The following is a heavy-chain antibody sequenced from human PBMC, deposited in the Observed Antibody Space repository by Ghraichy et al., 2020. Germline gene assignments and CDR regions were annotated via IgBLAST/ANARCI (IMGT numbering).Heavy chain of an antibody. D-gene: IGHD6-6*01. CDR1: GFTVSTNY. CDR2: IYSGGST. J-gene: IGHJ4*02. CDR3: ARGPYIAARD. V-gene: IGHV3-53*01. Sequence: GGSLRLSCAASGFTVSTNYMSWVRQAPGKWLEWVSIIYSGGSTYYADSVKGRFTISRDNSKNTLYLQMNSLRAEDTAIYYCARGPYIAARDWGQGTLVTVSS.